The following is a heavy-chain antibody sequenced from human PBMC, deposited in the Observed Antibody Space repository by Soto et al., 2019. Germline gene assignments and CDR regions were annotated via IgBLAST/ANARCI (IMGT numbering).Heavy chain of an antibody. CDR1: GVAFSSSSA. J-gene: IGHJ4*02. V-gene: IGHV1-58*01. CDR2: IVVGSGNT. D-gene: IGHD3-10*01. CDR3: AAVHPYYSG. Sequence: SVKVSCTSSGVAFSSSSAVQWLRQARGQRLEWIGWIVVGSGNTNYAQKFQERVTITRDMSTSTAYMELSSLRSEDTAVYYCAAVHPYYSGWRQGTLVPVPS.